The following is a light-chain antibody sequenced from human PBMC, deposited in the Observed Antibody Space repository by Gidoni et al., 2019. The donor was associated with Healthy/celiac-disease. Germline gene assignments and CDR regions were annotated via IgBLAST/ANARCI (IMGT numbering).Light chain of an antibody. Sequence: EIVLTQSPATLSVSPGERATLSCRASRSVSSNVAWYQQKPGQAPRLLIYGASTRATGIPARFSGSGSGTEFTLTISSLQSEDFAVYYCQQYNNWPNTFGQGTKLEIK. J-gene: IGKJ2*01. CDR1: RSVSSN. CDR2: GAS. V-gene: IGKV3-15*01. CDR3: QQYNNWPNT.